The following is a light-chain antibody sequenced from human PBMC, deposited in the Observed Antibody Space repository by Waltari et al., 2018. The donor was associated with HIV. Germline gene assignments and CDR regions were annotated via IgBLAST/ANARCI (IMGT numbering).Light chain of an antibody. V-gene: IGLV3-21*02. CDR3: QVWNTGHDQFVV. J-gene: IGLJ2*01. CDR1: EIGDKN. CDR2: DDL. Sequence: SYELTQPPSVSVPPGQTATITCRETEIGDKNVHWYQQKSGQAPVLVVYDDLDRPAGIPDRFSGSNSGDTATLTIIRVEPGDEADYYCQVWNTGHDQFVVFGGGTKLTVL.